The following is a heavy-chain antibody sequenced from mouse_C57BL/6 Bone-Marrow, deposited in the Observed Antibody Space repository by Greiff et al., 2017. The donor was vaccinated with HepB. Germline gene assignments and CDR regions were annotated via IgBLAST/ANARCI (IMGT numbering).Heavy chain of an antibody. D-gene: IGHD2-3*01. CDR1: GYTFTNYW. Sequence: QVQLQQSGAELVRPGTSVKMSCKASGYTFTNYWIGWAKQRPGHGLEWIGDIYPGGGYTNYNEKFKGKATLTADKSSSTAYMQFSSLTSEDSAIYYCARETYDCYSYYFDYWGQGTTLTVSS. V-gene: IGHV1-63*01. CDR3: ARETYDCYSYYFDY. J-gene: IGHJ2*01. CDR2: IYPGGGYT.